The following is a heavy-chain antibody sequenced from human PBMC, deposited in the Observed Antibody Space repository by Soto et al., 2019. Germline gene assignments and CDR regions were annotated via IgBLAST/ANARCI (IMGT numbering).Heavy chain of an antibody. Sequence: QVQLVQSGAEVKKPGASVKVSCKASGYTFTSYGISWVRQAPGQGLEWMGWISAYNGNTNYAQKLQGRVTMTTDTSTSTAYMELRSLRSDDTAVYYCARDSDYDSSCYPGNWFDPWGQGTLVTVSS. CDR2: ISAYNGNT. CDR3: ARDSDYDSSCYPGNWFDP. V-gene: IGHV1-18*04. D-gene: IGHD3-22*01. CDR1: GYTFTSYG. J-gene: IGHJ5*02.